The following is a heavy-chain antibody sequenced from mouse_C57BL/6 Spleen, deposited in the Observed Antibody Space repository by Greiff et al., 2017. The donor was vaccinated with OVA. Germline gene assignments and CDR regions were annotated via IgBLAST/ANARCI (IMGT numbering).Heavy chain of an antibody. J-gene: IGHJ3*01. D-gene: IGHD3-2*02. CDR3: TGEGAQSFAY. CDR2: IRLKSDNYAT. V-gene: IGHV6-3*01. CDR1: GFTFSNYW. Sequence: EVKVEESGGGLVQPGGSMKLSCVASGFTFSNYWMNWVRQSPEKGLEWVAQIRLKSDNYATHYAESVKGRFTISRDDSKSSVYLQMNNLRAEDTGIYYCTGEGAQSFAYWGQGTLVTVSA.